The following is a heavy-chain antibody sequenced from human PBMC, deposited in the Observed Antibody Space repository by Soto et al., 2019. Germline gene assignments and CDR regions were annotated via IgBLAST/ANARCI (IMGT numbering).Heavy chain of an antibody. CDR2: IYYSGST. CDR3: ARERNYFDY. CDR1: GGSISSYY. V-gene: IGHV4-59*01. Sequence: SLTCTVSGGSISSYYWSWIRQPPGKGLEWIGYIYYSGSTNYNPSLKSRVTISVDTSKNQFSLKLSSVTAADTAVYYCARERNYFDYWGQGTLVTVSS. J-gene: IGHJ4*02.